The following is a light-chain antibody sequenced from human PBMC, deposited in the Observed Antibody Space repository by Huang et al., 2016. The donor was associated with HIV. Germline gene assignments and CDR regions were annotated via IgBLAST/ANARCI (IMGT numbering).Light chain of an antibody. CDR2: EVA. CDR3: MQSIQLPRT. V-gene: IGKV2D-29*01. CDR1: QSLLHSDGKTY. J-gene: IGKJ1*01. Sequence: IVMTQTPLSLSVTPGQPASISCKSSQSLLHSDGKTYLYWYLHKPGQPPQLLLYEVANRFAGVTDRFSGSGSGTDFTLKISRVEAEDVVVYYCMQSIQLPRTFGQGTKVEIK.